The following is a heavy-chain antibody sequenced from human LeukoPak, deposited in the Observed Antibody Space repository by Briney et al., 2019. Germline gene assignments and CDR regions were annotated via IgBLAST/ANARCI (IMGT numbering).Heavy chain of an antibody. CDR2: INHSGST. D-gene: IGHD3-10*01. V-gene: IGHV4-34*01. CDR1: GGSFSGYY. CDR3: ARGGLLLWFGELLGLDI. J-gene: IGHJ3*02. Sequence: SETLSLTCAVYGGSFSGYYWSWIRQPPGKGLEWIGEINHSGSTNYNPSLKSRVTISVDTSKNQFSLKLSSVTAADTAVYYCARGGLLLWFGELLGLDIWGQGTMVTVSS.